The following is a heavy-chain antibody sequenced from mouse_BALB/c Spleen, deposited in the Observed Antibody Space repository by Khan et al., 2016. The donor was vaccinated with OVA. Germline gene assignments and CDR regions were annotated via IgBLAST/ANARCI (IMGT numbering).Heavy chain of an antibody. CDR1: GYSFTSHT. CDR3: ARRTTGYALDY. Sequence: VQLQQSGAELARPGASVKMSCKASGYSFTSHTMHWVKQRPGQGLEWIGYINPRSGYTNYNQKFNDKATLTADKSSSTAYMHLSSLTSEDSAVYYCARRTTGYALDYWGQGTSVTVSS. D-gene: IGHD2-14*01. CDR2: INPRSGYT. J-gene: IGHJ4*01. V-gene: IGHV1-4*01.